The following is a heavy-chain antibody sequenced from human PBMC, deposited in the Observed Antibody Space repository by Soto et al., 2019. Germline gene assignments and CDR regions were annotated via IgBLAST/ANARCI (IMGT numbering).Heavy chain of an antibody. CDR2: IYYSGST. Sequence: SETLSLTCTVSGGSISSYYWSWIRQPPGKGLEWIGYIYYSGSTNYNPSLKSRVTISVDTSKNQFSLKLSSVTAADTAVYYCARHAWCSSTSCHGWFDPWGQGTLVTISS. CDR3: ARHAWCSSTSCHGWFDP. J-gene: IGHJ5*02. D-gene: IGHD2-2*01. CDR1: GGSISSYY. V-gene: IGHV4-59*08.